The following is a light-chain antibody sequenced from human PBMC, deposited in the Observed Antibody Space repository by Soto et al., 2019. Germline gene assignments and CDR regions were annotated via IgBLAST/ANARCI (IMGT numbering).Light chain of an antibody. CDR1: QPLGAW. V-gene: IGKV1-12*01. J-gene: IGKJ4*01. CDR2: ATS. CDR3: QHADIFQLT. Sequence: DIQMTQFPSSVSASVGDRVTITCRASQPLGAWLAWYQQKPGKAPKLLIYATSTLESGVPSSFSGSGSGTEFTLPISSLQPEDFATYYCQHADIFQLTFVGGTRVEIK.